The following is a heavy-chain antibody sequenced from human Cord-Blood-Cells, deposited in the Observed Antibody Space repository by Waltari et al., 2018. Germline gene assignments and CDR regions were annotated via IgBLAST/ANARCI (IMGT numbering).Heavy chain of an antibody. J-gene: IGHJ3*02. CDR1: GYTLSALS. CDR2: FDPEDGET. V-gene: IGHV1-24*01. CDR3: ATGIIVGATIAFDI. D-gene: IGHD1-26*01. Sequence: QGQLVHPGGALTKHGASVKVSCKVCGYTLSALSMHWVRQAPGKWLEWMGVFDPEDGETIYAQKFQGRVTMTEDTSTDTAYMELSSLRSDETAVYYCATGIIVGATIAFDIWGQGTMVTVSS.